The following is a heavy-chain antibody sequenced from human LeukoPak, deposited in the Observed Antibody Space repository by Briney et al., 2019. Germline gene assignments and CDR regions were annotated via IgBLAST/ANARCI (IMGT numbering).Heavy chain of an antibody. J-gene: IGHJ5*02. CDR3: ARSMAGTENWFDP. CDR2: INAGNGNT. Sequence: ASVKVSCKASGYTFTNYAMHWVRQAPGQRLEWMGWINAGNGNTKYSQKFQGRVTITRDTSASTAYMELSSLRSEDTAVYYCARSMAGTENWFDPWGQGTLVTVSS. V-gene: IGHV1-3*01. D-gene: IGHD6-19*01. CDR1: GYTFTNYA.